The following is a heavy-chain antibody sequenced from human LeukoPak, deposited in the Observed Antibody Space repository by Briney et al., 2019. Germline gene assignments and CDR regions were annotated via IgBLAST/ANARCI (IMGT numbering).Heavy chain of an antibody. V-gene: IGHV4-30-2*01. D-gene: IGHD3-22*01. CDR2: IYHSGST. J-gene: IGHJ4*02. CDR3: ARNYDSSAARYFDY. CDR1: GGSFSGYS. Sequence: SETLSLTCAVYGGSFSGYSWSWIRQPPGKGLEWIGYIYHSGSTYYNPSLKSRVTISVDRSKNQFSLKLSSVTAADTAVYYCARNYDSSAARYFDYWGQGILVTVSS.